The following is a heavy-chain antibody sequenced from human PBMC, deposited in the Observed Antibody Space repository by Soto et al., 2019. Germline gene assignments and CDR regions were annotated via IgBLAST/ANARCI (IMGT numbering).Heavy chain of an antibody. CDR1: LYTFTNYD. Sequence: ASVXVSFKTSLYTFTNYDINWVRQAAGQGLDWMGWINPDSDNTSYAQKFQGRVTMTRDTSISTAYMELNSLRSEDTAVYYCARGRRYCNNTSCYHTEQFQYGMDVWGQGTTVTVSS. J-gene: IGHJ6*02. V-gene: IGHV1-8*01. CDR3: ARGRRYCNNTSCYHTEQFQYGMDV. D-gene: IGHD2-2*01. CDR2: INPDSDNT.